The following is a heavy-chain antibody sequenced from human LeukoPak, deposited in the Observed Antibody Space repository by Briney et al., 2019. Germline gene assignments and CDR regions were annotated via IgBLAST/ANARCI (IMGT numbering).Heavy chain of an antibody. D-gene: IGHD3-3*01. CDR3: ARDNDYYDFWSGYYLY. CDR2: IKQDGSEK. CDR1: GFTFSTYW. Sequence: PGGSLRLSCAASGFTFSTYWMSWVRQAPGKGLEWVANIKQDGSEKYYVDSVKGRFTISRDNAKNTLYLQMNSLRAEDTAVYYCARDNDYYDFWSGYYLYWGQGTLVTVSS. J-gene: IGHJ4*02. V-gene: IGHV3-7*01.